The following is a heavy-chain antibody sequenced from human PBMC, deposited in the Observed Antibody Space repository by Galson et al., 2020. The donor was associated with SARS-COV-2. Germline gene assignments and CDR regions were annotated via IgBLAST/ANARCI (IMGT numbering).Heavy chain of an antibody. Sequence: SETLSLTCTASGGSISSSSYYWGWIRQPPGKGLEWIGSIYYSGSTYYNPSLKSRVTISVDTSKNQFSLKLSSVTAADTAVYYCARRRVGYCSSTSCYVNYYYGMDVWGQGTTVTVSS. J-gene: IGHJ6*02. CDR3: ARRRVGYCSSTSCYVNYYYGMDV. V-gene: IGHV4-39*01. CDR1: GGSISSSSYY. D-gene: IGHD2-2*01. CDR2: IYYSGST.